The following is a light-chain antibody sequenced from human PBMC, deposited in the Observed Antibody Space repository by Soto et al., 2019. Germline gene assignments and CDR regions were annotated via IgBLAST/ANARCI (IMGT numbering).Light chain of an antibody. Sequence: QSVLTQPPSASGTPGQRATISCSGSSSNIGRNYVSWYQQLPGTAPKLHIYRNNQRPSGVPDRISGSKSGTSASLAISGLRSEDEADYYCAAWDDSLSEGVFGTATKLTVL. V-gene: IGLV1-47*01. CDR3: AAWDDSLSEGV. J-gene: IGLJ1*01. CDR1: SSNIGRNY. CDR2: RNN.